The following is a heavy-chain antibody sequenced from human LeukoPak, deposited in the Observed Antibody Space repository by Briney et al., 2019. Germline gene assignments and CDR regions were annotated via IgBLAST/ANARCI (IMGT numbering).Heavy chain of an antibody. CDR1: GFTFSGSA. D-gene: IGHD3-10*01. J-gene: IGHJ4*02. V-gene: IGHV3-73*01. Sequence: GGSLRLSCAASGFTFSGSAMHWVRQAPGKGLEWVGRIGSTTNNYATAYAASVKGRFTISRDDSENTAYLQMNSLKTEDTAVYYCTRPTYYFGSGSLLKPADYWGQGTLVTVSS. CDR2: IGSTTNNYAT. CDR3: TRPTYYFGSGSLLKPADY.